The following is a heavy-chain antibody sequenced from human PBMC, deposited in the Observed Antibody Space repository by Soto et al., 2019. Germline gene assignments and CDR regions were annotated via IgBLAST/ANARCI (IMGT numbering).Heavy chain of an antibody. J-gene: IGHJ5*02. D-gene: IGHD6-13*01. Sequence: GGSLRLSCAASGFTFSGSAMHWVRQASGKGLEWVGRIRSKANSYATAYAASVKGRFTISRDDSKNTAYLQMNSLKTEDTAVYYCTRPGGSSWSNWFDPWGQGTLVTVSS. V-gene: IGHV3-73*01. CDR3: TRPGGSSWSNWFDP. CDR2: IRSKANSYAT. CDR1: GFTFSGSA.